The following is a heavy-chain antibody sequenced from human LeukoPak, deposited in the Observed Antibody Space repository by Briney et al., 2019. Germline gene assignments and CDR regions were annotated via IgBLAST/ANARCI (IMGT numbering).Heavy chain of an antibody. CDR2: IYYSGST. V-gene: IGHV4-39*01. CDR1: GFTFSSYE. D-gene: IGHD4-23*01. CDR3: ARPGAFGYGGKQDFDY. J-gene: IGHJ4*02. Sequence: GSLRLSCAASGFTFSSYEMNWIRQPPGKGLEWIGSIYYSGSTYYNPSLKSRVTISVDTSKNQFSLKLSSVTAADTAVYYCARPGAFGYGGKQDFDYWGQGTLVTVSS.